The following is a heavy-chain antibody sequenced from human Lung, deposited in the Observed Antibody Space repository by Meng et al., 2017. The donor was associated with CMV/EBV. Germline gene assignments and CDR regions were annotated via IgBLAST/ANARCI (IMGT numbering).Heavy chain of an antibody. J-gene: IGHJ4*02. CDR1: GFTFSDYS. Sequence: GESLKISCAASGFTFSDYSMNWVRQAPGKGLEWVSSISSGSGYIYYADSVRGRFTISRDNAKNSLYLQMNSLRAEDTAVYFCARGWDIVLVPAAPALAYWGQGTLVTVSS. D-gene: IGHD2-2*01. CDR3: ARGWDIVLVPAAPALAY. V-gene: IGHV3-21*06. CDR2: ISSGSGYI.